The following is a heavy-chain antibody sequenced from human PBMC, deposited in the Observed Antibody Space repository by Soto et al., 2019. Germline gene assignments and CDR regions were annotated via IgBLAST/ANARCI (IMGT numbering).Heavy chain of an antibody. D-gene: IGHD2-2*01. CDR2: INHSGST. J-gene: IGHJ4*02. Sequence: SETLSLTCAVYGGSFSGYYWSWIRQPPGKGLEWIGEINHSGSTNYNPSLKSRVTISVDTSKNQFSLKLSSVTAADTAVYYCARGIKPRFYIVVVPAAQGNYFDYWGQGTLVTVSS. V-gene: IGHV4-34*01. CDR3: ARGIKPRFYIVVVPAAQGNYFDY. CDR1: GGSFSGYY.